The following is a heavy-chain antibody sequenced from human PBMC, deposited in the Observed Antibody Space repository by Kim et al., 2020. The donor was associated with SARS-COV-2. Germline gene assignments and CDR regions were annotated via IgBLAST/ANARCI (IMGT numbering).Heavy chain of an antibody. Sequence: RYSPPSQGQDTISADKSTTTAYLQWSSLKASDTAMYYCARSAGPYDYYFDYWGQGTLVTVSS. D-gene: IGHD3-16*01. CDR3: ARSAGPYDYYFDY. J-gene: IGHJ4*02. V-gene: IGHV5-51*01.